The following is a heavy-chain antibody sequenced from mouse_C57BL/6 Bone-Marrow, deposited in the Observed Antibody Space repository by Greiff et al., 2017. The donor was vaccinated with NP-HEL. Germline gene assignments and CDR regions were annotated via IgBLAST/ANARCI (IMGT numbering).Heavy chain of an antibody. V-gene: IGHV1-5*01. CDR2: IYPGNSDT. CDR3: TREGGLLRFLEY. CDR1: GYTFTSYW. Sequence: VQLQQSGTVLARPGASVKMSCKTSGYTFTSYWMHWVKQRPGQGLEWIGAIYPGNSDTSYNQKFKGKAKMTAVTSASPAYMELSSLTNEDSAVYYCTREGGLLRFLEYWGKGTTLTVSS. J-gene: IGHJ2*01. D-gene: IGHD1-1*01.